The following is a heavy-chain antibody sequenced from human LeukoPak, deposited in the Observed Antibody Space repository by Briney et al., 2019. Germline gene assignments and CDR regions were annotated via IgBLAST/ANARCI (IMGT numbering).Heavy chain of an antibody. J-gene: IGHJ1*01. CDR3: ARHTIAAAGTGDFQH. D-gene: IGHD6-13*01. V-gene: IGHV4-39*01. Sequence: PSETLSLTCTVSGGSISSSSYFWGWIRQPPGKGLEWIGSIYYSGSTYYNPSLKSRVIISVDTSRDRFSLQLSSVTAADTAVYYCARHTIAAAGTGDFQHWGQGTLVTVSS. CDR2: IYYSGST. CDR1: GGSISSSSYF.